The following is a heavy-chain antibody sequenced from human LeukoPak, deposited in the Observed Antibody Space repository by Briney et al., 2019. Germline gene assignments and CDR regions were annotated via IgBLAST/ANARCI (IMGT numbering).Heavy chain of an antibody. CDR3: ARASYYGSGKKDLDY. J-gene: IGHJ4*02. CDR2: MNPNSGNT. Sequence: ASVKVSCKASGYTFTTYDINWVRQATGQGLEWMGWMNPNSGNTGYTQKFQGRVTMTRNTSMSTAYMELNSLRSEDTAVYYCARASYYGSGKKDLDYWGQGTLVTVSS. CDR1: GYTFTTYD. D-gene: IGHD3-10*01. V-gene: IGHV1-8*01.